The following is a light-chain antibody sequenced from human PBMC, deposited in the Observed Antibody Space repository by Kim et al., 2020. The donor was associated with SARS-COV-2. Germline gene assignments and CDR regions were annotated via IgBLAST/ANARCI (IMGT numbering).Light chain of an antibody. J-gene: IGLJ3*02. Sequence: GQSITTSCTGTSSDIGNYNFVSWSQQHPGTAPKLLIYDVSKRPSGVSDRFSGSKSGNTASLTISGLQAEDEADYYCSSHIGSSTWVFGGGTKLTVL. CDR2: DVS. CDR1: SSDIGNYNF. CDR3: SSHIGSSTWV. V-gene: IGLV2-14*04.